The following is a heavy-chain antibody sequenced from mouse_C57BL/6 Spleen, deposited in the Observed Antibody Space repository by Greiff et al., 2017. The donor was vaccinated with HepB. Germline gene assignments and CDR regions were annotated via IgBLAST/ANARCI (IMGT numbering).Heavy chain of an antibody. V-gene: IGHV1-18*01. CDR3: ARRNYSPHGGFAY. CDR2: INPNNGGT. Sequence: VQLQQSGPELVKPGASVKIPCKASGYTFTDYNMDWVKQSHGKSLEWIGDINPNNGGTIYNQKFKGKATLTVDKSSSTAYMELRSLTSEDTAVYYCARRNYSPHGGFAYWGQGTLVTVSA. D-gene: IGHD2-12*01. CDR1: GYTFTDYN. J-gene: IGHJ3*01.